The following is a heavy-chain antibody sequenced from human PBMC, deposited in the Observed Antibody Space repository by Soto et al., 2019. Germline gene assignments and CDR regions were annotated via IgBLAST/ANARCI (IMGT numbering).Heavy chain of an antibody. J-gene: IGHJ6*02. CDR3: ARVEYCSGGSCYGMDV. Sequence: SETLSLTCTVSGGSISSYYWSWTRQPPGKGLEWIGYIYYSGSTNYNPSLKSRVTISVDTSKNQFSLKLSSVTAADTAVYYCARVEYCSGGSCYGMDVWGQGTTVTVSS. CDR1: GGSISSYY. D-gene: IGHD2-15*01. V-gene: IGHV4-59*01. CDR2: IYYSGST.